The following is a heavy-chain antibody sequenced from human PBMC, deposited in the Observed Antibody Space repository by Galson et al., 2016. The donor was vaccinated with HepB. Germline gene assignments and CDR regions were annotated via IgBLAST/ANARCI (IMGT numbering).Heavy chain of an antibody. CDR3: ATEFPPYDYYNWFDP. V-gene: IGHV1-24*01. CDR2: YDREDGET. CDR1: GYTLTELS. Sequence: SVKVSCKVSGYTLTELSMHWVRQTPGKGLEWMGGYDREDGETIYAQKFKGRVTMTEDSSTDTAYMELSSLRSEDTAMYYCATEFPPYDYYNWFDPWGQGTLVIVSS. D-gene: IGHD4/OR15-4a*01. J-gene: IGHJ5*02.